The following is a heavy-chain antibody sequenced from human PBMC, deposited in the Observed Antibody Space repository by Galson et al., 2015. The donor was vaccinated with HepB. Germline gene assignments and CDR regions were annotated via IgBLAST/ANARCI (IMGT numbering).Heavy chain of an antibody. Sequence: SLRLSCAASGFTFSSYAMHWVRQAPGKGLEYVSAISSNGGSTYYANSVKGRFTISRDNSKNTLYLQMNSLRAEDTAVYYCARDADSGHEFDYWGQGTLVTVSS. D-gene: IGHD6-19*01. J-gene: IGHJ4*02. CDR1: GFTFSSYA. CDR3: ARDADSGHEFDY. V-gene: IGHV3-64*01. CDR2: ISSNGGST.